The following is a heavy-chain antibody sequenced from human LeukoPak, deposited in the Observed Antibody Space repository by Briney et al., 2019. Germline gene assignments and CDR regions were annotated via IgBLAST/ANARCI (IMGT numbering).Heavy chain of an antibody. CDR3: ARAGCTNGVCYLYNS. J-gene: IGHJ4*01. V-gene: IGHV4-38-2*02. CDR1: GYSINNNYY. D-gene: IGHD2-8*01. CDR2: IYHSGKT. Sequence: PSETLSLTCTVSGYSINNNYYWDWIRQPPGKGLEWIASIYHSGKTYYNPALKSRVTISVDTSKNQFSLNLSSVSAADTAVYYCARAGCTNGVCYLYNSWGQGTLVTVSS.